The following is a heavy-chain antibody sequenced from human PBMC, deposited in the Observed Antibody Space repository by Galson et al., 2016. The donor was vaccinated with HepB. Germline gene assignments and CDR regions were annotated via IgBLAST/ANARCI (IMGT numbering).Heavy chain of an antibody. D-gene: IGHD2-2*01. V-gene: IGHV3-48*01. Sequence: SLRLSCAASGFTFSGYSMNWVRQAPGKGLDWISYIGVSDSRMYYADSVKGRFTISRDDTKNSVYLQMNGLRAEDTAVYYCARDSSPYAAPPDYWGQGALVTVSS. CDR1: GFTFSGYS. CDR2: IGVSDSRM. J-gene: IGHJ4*02. CDR3: ARDSSPYAAPPDY.